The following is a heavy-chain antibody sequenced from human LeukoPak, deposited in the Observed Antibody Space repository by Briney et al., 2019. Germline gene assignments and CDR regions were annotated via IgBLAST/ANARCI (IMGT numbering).Heavy chain of an antibody. CDR1: GFTFSTSW. Sequence: GGSLRLSCGVSGFTFSTSWMHWVRQAPGRGLVWVSRISSDGSDIFYADSVKGRFTISRDNSKNTLYLQMNSLRAEDTAVYYCAKSTAGDQWLSPGYWGQGTLVTVSS. D-gene: IGHD6-19*01. CDR3: AKSTAGDQWLSPGY. J-gene: IGHJ4*02. V-gene: IGHV3-74*01. CDR2: ISSDGSDI.